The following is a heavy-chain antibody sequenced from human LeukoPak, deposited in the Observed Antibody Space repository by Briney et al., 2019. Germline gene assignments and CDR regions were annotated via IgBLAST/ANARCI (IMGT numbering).Heavy chain of an antibody. CDR1: GFTFSNFW. J-gene: IGHJ4*02. Sequence: GGSLRLSCAASGFTFSNFWMHWVRQAPGKGLVWVSRINTDGSSTTYAYSVKGRFTISRDNAKNTLYLQMHSLRAEDTAVYYCVRDAAYCGGDCYLFDYWGQGTLVTVSA. CDR2: INTDGSST. V-gene: IGHV3-74*01. D-gene: IGHD2-21*01. CDR3: VRDAAYCGGDCYLFDY.